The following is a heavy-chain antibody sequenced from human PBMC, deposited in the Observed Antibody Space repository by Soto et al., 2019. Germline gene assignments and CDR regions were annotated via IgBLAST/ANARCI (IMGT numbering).Heavy chain of an antibody. Sequence: ASVKVSCKASGYTFTTYDINWVRQASGQGLEWMGCVNPSSGNTVYAQKFHGRVTMTRDTSISTAYMELSSLKSDDTAIYYCARASMYIWNDHWGQGTLVTVSS. CDR3: ARASMYIWNDH. D-gene: IGHD1-20*01. J-gene: IGHJ5*02. CDR2: VNPSSGNT. CDR1: GYTFTTYD. V-gene: IGHV1-8*02.